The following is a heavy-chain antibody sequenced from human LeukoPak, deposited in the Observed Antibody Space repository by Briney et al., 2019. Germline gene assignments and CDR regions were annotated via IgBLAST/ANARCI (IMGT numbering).Heavy chain of an antibody. CDR1: GYTFTSYY. J-gene: IGHJ4*02. D-gene: IGHD3-3*01. Sequence: ASVKVSCKASGYTFTSYYMHWVRQAPGQGLEWMGIINPSGGSTSYAQKFQGRVSMTRDTSTSTDYMELSSLRSEDTAVYSCARGAETYYDFWSGYSPYYFDYWGQGTLVTVSS. V-gene: IGHV1-46*01. CDR2: INPSGGST. CDR3: ARGAETYYDFWSGYSPYYFDY.